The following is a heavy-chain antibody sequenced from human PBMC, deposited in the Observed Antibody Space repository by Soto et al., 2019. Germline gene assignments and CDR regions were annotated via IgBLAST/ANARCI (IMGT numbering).Heavy chain of an antibody. CDR1: GGSISSGDYY. D-gene: IGHD5-18*01. V-gene: IGHV4-30-4*08. CDR3: ARVRIQRLYYFDY. Sequence: PSETLSLTCTVSGGSISSGDYYWIWHCQTPGKGREWIGYIYYSGSTYYNPSLKSRVTISVDTSKNQFSLKLSSVTAADTAVYSCARVRIQRLYYFDYWGQGTLVTVSS. CDR2: IYYSGST. J-gene: IGHJ4*02.